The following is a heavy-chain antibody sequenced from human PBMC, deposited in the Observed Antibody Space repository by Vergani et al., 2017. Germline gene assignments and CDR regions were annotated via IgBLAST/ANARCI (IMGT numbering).Heavy chain of an antibody. CDR2: INPSGGST. Sequence: QVQLVQSGGEVKKPGASVKVSCKASGYTFTSYYMHWVRQAPGQGLEWMGIINPSGGSTSYAQKFQGRVTMTRDTSTSTVYMELSSLRSEDTAVYYCARGQKEYGFWSACTDWGQGTLVTVSS. CDR1: GYTFTSYY. V-gene: IGHV1-46*01. D-gene: IGHD3-3*01. J-gene: IGHJ4*02. CDR3: ARGQKEYGFWSACTD.